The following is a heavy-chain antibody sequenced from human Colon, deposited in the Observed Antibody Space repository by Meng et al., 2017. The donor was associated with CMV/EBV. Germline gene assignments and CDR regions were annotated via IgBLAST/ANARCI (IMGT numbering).Heavy chain of an antibody. CDR3: AKVSAGYDIVTGYLYFDY. D-gene: IGHD3-9*01. CDR2: ISGSGYST. Sequence: GGSLRLSCAASGFTFSSYAMSWVRQAAGKGLEWVSGISGSGYSTYYADSVKGRFTISRDNSKNTLYLQMNSLRAEDTAVYYCAKVSAGYDIVTGYLYFDYWGQGTLVTVSS. CDR1: GFTFSSYA. V-gene: IGHV3-23*01. J-gene: IGHJ4*02.